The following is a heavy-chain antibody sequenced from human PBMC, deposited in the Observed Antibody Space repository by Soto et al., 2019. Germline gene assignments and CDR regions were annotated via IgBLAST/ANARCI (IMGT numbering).Heavy chain of an antibody. D-gene: IGHD1-20*01. CDR3: ARYLPDNWNDAGGGPFDI. CDR1: GDSVSSTSAA. V-gene: IGHV6-1*01. J-gene: IGHJ3*02. CDR2: TYYRSKWYN. Sequence: SQTLSLTCAISGDSVSSTSAAWNWIRQSPSRGLEWLGRTYYRSKWYNDFAVSMRGRITINPDTSKNQFSLQLKSVTPEDTAVYFCARYLPDNWNDAGGGPFDIWGQGTKVTV.